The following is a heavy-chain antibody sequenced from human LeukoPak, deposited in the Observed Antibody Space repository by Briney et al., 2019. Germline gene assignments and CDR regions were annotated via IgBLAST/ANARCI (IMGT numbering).Heavy chain of an antibody. V-gene: IGHV3-23*01. CDR2: TRGSASHT. Sequence: PGRSLRLSCPAAGFTLSDNAMSWVRQAPGKGLEWDSVTRGSASHTYYADSVKGRFTISRDNSTCTLYLQMSSLRAEDTAVYSCAKGGDCSSTDCHEGRMDVWGKGTTVTVSS. D-gene: IGHD2-2*01. J-gene: IGHJ6*04. CDR3: AKGGDCSSTDCHEGRMDV. CDR1: GFTLSDNA.